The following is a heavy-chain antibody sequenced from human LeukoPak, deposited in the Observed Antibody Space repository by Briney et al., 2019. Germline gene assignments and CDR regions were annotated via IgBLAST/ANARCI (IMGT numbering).Heavy chain of an antibody. V-gene: IGHV3-66*01. Sequence: GGTLRLSCAASGFTVSSNYMSWVRQAPGKGLEWVSVIYSGGSTYYADSVKGRFTISRDNSKNTLYLQMNSLRAEDTAVYYCASGYSSSRHYYGMDVWGQGTTVTVSS. D-gene: IGHD6-13*01. CDR2: IYSGGST. CDR1: GFTVSSNY. CDR3: ASGYSSSRHYYGMDV. J-gene: IGHJ6*02.